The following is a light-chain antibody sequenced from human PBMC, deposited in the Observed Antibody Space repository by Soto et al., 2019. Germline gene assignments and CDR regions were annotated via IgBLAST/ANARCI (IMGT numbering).Light chain of an antibody. CDR2: EVS. V-gene: IGLV2-18*02. CDR1: SSDVGIYNR. J-gene: IGLJ2*01. CDR3: SSYTSSDIPVV. Sequence: QSALTQPPSVSGSPGQSVTISCTGTSSDVGIYNRVSWYQQPPGTAPKLIIFEVSNRPSGVPDRFSGSKSGNTASLTISGLQAEDEADYYCSSYTSSDIPVVFGGGTKLTVL.